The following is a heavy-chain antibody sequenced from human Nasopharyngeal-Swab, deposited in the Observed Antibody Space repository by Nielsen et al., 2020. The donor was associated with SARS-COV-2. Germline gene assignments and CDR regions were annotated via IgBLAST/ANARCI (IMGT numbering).Heavy chain of an antibody. D-gene: IGHD2-8*02. CDR1: GFTFSSYA. J-gene: IGHJ6*02. CDR2: IYSGGSST. V-gene: IGHV3-23*03. Sequence: GESLKISCAASGFTFSSYAMSWVRQAPGKGLEWVSVIYSGGSSTYYADSVKGRFTISRDNSKNTLYLQMNSLRAEDTAVYYCAEDGTLLGYYYYGMDVWGQGTTVTVSS. CDR3: AEDGTLLGYYYYGMDV.